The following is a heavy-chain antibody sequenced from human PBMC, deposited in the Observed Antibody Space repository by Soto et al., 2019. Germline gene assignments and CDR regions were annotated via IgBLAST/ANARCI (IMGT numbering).Heavy chain of an antibody. V-gene: IGHV1-18*01. J-gene: IGHJ6*02. CDR1: GYTFTSYG. CDR3: ARGDVVVVPAAGNYYYGMDV. D-gene: IGHD2-2*01. CDR2: ISAYNGNT. Sequence: GASVKVSCKASGYTFTSYGISWVRQAPGQGLEWMGWISAYNGNTNYAQKLQGRVTMTTDTSTSTAYMELRSLRSDDTAVYYCARGDVVVVPAAGNYYYGMDVWGQGTTVTVSS.